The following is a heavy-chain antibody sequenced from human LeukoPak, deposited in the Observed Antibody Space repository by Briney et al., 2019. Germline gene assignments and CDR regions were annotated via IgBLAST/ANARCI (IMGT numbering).Heavy chain of an antibody. CDR1: GFTFSSYG. Sequence: GGSLRLSCAASGFTFSSYGMHWVRQAPGKGLEWVAFIRYDGSNKYYADSVKGRFTISRDDSKNTLYLQMNSLRAEDTAVYYCAKDPWNLGYCSSTSCYVRDRNYYGMDVWGQGTTVTVSS. CDR3: AKDPWNLGYCSSTSCYVRDRNYYGMDV. J-gene: IGHJ6*02. CDR2: IRYDGSNK. V-gene: IGHV3-30*02. D-gene: IGHD2-2*01.